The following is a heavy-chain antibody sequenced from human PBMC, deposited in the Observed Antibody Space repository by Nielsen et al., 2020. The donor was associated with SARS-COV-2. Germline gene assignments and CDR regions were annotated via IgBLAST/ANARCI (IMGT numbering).Heavy chain of an antibody. Sequence: GGSLRLSCAASGFTFSSHWMHWVRQAPGKGLVWVSRINTDGRVTNYADSVKGRFTISRDNAKNALYLQMNSLRAEDTAIYYCARDLNWNQADFWGQGTLVTVSS. D-gene: IGHD1-20*01. CDR3: ARDLNWNQADF. J-gene: IGHJ4*02. CDR1: GFTFSSHW. CDR2: INTDGRVT. V-gene: IGHV3-74*01.